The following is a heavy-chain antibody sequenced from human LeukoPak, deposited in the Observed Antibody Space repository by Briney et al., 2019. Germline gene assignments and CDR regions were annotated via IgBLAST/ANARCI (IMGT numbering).Heavy chain of an antibody. Sequence: ASVKVSCKASGYTFTGYYMHWVRQAPGQGLEWMGWINPNSGGTNYAQKFQGRVIMTRDTSISTAYMELSRLRSDDTAVYYCARDLSGGYSSSRLRFDPWGQGTLVTVSS. CDR1: GYTFTGYY. CDR2: INPNSGGT. V-gene: IGHV1-2*02. J-gene: IGHJ5*02. D-gene: IGHD6-13*01. CDR3: ARDLSGGYSSSRLRFDP.